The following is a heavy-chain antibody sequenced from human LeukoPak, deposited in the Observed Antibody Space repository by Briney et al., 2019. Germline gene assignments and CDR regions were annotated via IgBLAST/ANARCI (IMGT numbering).Heavy chain of an antibody. CDR1: GYTFTSYG. Sequence: ASVNVSCKASGYTFTSYGISWGRQAPGQGLKWMGWISAYNGNTNYAQKLQGRGTMTTETSTSKAYMELRSLRSDGSAVYYCERGLQLDYFGYWGQGTRVSVSS. D-gene: IGHD5-18*01. CDR3: ERGLQLDYFGY. J-gene: IGHJ4*02. V-gene: IGHV1-18*01. CDR2: ISAYNGNT.